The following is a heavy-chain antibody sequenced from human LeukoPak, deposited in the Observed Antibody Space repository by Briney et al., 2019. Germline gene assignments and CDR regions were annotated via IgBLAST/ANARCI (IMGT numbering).Heavy chain of an antibody. CDR3: ARDSSMLRGPLVIYYFDF. CDR1: GFPFSSYA. V-gene: IGHV3-23*01. Sequence: GGSLRLSCAASGFPFSSYAMSWVRQAPGKGLEWVSTISNSDDSTYYADSVKGRFTISRDNSENTLFLRMNSLRAEDTAVYYCARDSSMLRGPLVIYYFDFWGQGTLVTVSS. J-gene: IGHJ4*02. D-gene: IGHD3-10*01. CDR2: ISNSDDST.